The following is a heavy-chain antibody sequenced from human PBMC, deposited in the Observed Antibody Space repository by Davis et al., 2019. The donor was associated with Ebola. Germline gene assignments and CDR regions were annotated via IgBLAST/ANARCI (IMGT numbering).Heavy chain of an antibody. CDR2: LGTSADT. CDR1: GFIFSSYV. CDR3: ARVVGIQLWLLSGDYYGMDV. Sequence: GESLKISCAASGFIFSSYVMSWVRQAPGKGLEWVSTLGTSADTYYADSVKGRFTISRDNAKNSLYLQMNSLRAEDTGIYYCARVVGIQLWLLSGDYYGMDVWGQGTTVTVSS. J-gene: IGHJ6*02. D-gene: IGHD5-18*01. V-gene: IGHV3-23*01.